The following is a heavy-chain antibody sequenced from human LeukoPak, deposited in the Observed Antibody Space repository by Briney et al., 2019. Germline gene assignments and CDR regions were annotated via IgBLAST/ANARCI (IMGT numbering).Heavy chain of an antibody. CDR3: ARLYSSSWRYYYYYYMDV. Sequence: GGSLRLSCAASGFTFSSYGMHWVRQAPGKGLEWVAFIRCDGSNKYYADSVKGRFTISRDNSKNTLYLQMNSLRAEDTAVYYCARLYSSSWRYYYYYYMDVWGKGTTVTISS. J-gene: IGHJ6*03. CDR1: GFTFSSYG. CDR2: IRCDGSNK. D-gene: IGHD6-13*01. V-gene: IGHV3-30*02.